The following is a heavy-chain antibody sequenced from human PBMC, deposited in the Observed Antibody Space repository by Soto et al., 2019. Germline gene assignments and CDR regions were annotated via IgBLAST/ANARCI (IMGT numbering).Heavy chain of an antibody. Sequence: SETLSLTCTVSGGTISIYYWSLIRQPPGKGLEWIGYIYYSGSTNYNPSLKSRVTISVDTSKNQFTLKLSSVTAADTAVYYCARAFCSSTSRYWFDPWGKGGMFTVSS. J-gene: IGHJ5*02. CDR3: ARAFCSSTSRYWFDP. CDR1: GGTISIYY. V-gene: IGHV4-59*01. CDR2: IYYSGST. D-gene: IGHD2-2*01.